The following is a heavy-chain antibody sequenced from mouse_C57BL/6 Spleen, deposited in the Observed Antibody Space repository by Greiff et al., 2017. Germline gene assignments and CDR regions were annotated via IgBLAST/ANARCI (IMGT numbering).Heavy chain of an antibody. Sequence: VQLKESGPELVKPGASVKISCKASGYSFTGYYMNWVKQSPEKSLEWIGEINPSTGGPTYNQKFKAQATLTVDKSSSTAYMQLKRLTSEDSAVYYGAPIYYGTYGFAYWGQGTLVTVSA. D-gene: IGHD2-1*01. CDR2: INPSTGGP. V-gene: IGHV1-42*01. CDR3: APIYYGTYGFAY. J-gene: IGHJ3*01. CDR1: GYSFTGYY.